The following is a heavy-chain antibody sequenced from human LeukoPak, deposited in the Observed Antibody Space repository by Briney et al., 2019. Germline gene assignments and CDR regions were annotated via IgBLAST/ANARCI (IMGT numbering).Heavy chain of an antibody. D-gene: IGHD3-10*01. J-gene: IGHJ5*02. V-gene: IGHV4-59*01. CDR3: ARGGYYGSGNDFRFDP. CDR2: IHYTGST. Sequence: SETLSLTCTVSRVSINSYYWSWIRQPPGKGLESIGYIHYTGSTNYNPSLKSRVTISVDTSKNQSSLKLSSVTAADTAIYYCARGGYYGSGNDFRFDPWGQGTLVTVSS. CDR1: RVSINSYY.